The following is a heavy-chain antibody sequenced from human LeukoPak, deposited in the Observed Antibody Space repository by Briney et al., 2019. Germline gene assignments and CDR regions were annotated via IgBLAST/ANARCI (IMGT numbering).Heavy chain of an antibody. CDR2: VTGSTYST. CDR3: AKDQLNRFCSSGSCSITHDY. V-gene: IGHV3-23*01. Sequence: GGSLRLSCAASGFTFSAYGMSWVRQAPGMGLEWVSAVTGSTYSTYYADSVRGRFTISRDNSKNTLYLQMSSLRDDDTAVYYCAKDQLNRFCSSGSCSITHDYWGQGTLVTVSS. J-gene: IGHJ4*02. D-gene: IGHD2-15*01. CDR1: GFTFSAYG.